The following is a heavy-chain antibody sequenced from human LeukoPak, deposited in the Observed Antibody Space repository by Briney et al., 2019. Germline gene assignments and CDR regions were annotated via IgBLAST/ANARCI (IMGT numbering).Heavy chain of an antibody. V-gene: IGHV3-64D*08. CDR3: VKDFGYCTRTSCYLYTFLDS. CDR1: GFTFRSYT. J-gene: IGHJ4*02. CDR2: ISTNGATT. Sequence: HTGGSLRLSCSASGFTFRSYTMHWVRQAPGKGLEYVSAISTNGATTNYADSVKGRFTISRDNSLSTLYLQMSSLRPEDTAVYYCVKDFGYCTRTSCYLYTFLDSWGQGTLVTVSS. D-gene: IGHD2-2*01.